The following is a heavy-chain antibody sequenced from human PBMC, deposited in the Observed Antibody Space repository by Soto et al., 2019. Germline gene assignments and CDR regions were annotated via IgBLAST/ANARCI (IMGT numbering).Heavy chain of an antibody. D-gene: IGHD3-16*01. CDR1: GFNFGRHA. CDR3: VKGFGRPDHSRPRSNVAFF. Sequence: GGSLRLSCSASGFNFGRHAMHWARQSPGKGLEYVSTVRSNGESIHYADSVKGRFTVSRDNSNSTLDLQMTSLKLEDLAVYYCVKGFGRPDHSRPRSNVAFFWGQGALVTVSS. J-gene: IGHJ4*02. CDR2: VRSNGESI. V-gene: IGHV3-64D*08.